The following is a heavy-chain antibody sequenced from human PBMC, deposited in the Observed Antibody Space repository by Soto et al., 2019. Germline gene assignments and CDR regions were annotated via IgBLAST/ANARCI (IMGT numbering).Heavy chain of an antibody. V-gene: IGHV5-10-1*01. D-gene: IGHD3-22*01. CDR1: GYSFAGYW. CDR2: IDPSDSQT. Sequence: ESRTISCKGSGYSFAGYWITWVRQKPGKGLEWMGRIDPSDSQTYYSPSFRGHVTISVTKSITTVFLQWSSLRASDTAMYYCARQIYDSDTGPNFQYYFDSWGQGTPVTVSS. J-gene: IGHJ4*02. CDR3: ARQIYDSDTGPNFQYYFDS.